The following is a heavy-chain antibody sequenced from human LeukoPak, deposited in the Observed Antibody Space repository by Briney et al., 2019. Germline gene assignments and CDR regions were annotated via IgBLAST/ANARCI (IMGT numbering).Heavy chain of an antibody. J-gene: IGHJ4*02. D-gene: IGHD4-23*01. Sequence: GGSLRLSCAASGFTFSSYAMSWVRQAPGKGLEWVAHIKEDRTADYYVDSVKGRFTISKDDGKNSLHLQMNNLRVEDTAVYCCVRGGWELDYWGQGTLVTVSS. CDR2: IKEDRTAD. CDR3: VRGGWELDY. CDR1: GFTFSSYA. V-gene: IGHV3-7*01.